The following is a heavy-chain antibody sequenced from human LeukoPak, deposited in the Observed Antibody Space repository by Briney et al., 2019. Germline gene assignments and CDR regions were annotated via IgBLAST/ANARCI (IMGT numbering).Heavy chain of an antibody. CDR3: ARDLGRDYGDYAFAP. D-gene: IGHD4-17*01. CDR2: IYYSGTT. J-gene: IGHJ5*02. V-gene: IGHV4-59*01. Sequence: SETLSLTCTVSGGSISSYYWSWLRQPPGKGLEWIASIYYSGTTYYNPSLKSRATISLDTSRNQFSLKLSPVTAADTAVYYCARDLGRDYGDYAFAPWGQGTLVSVSS. CDR1: GGSISSYY.